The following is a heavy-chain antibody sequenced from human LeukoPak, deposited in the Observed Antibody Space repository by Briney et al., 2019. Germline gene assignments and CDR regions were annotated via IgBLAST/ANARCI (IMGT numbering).Heavy chain of an antibody. Sequence: GGSLRLSCAASGFIFSTYAMHWVRQAPGKGLEWVAYISTTGSTIYYADSVRGRFTISRDNANNSLHLQLNALRDEDTAVYYCARDGPQRYSGYFDYWGQGILVTVS. CDR3: ARDGPQRYSGYFDY. CDR1: GFIFSTYA. D-gene: IGHD5-12*01. J-gene: IGHJ4*02. CDR2: ISTTGSTI. V-gene: IGHV3-48*02.